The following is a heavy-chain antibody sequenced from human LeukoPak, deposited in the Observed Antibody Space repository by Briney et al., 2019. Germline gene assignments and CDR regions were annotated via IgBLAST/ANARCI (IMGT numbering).Heavy chain of an antibody. V-gene: IGHV4-4*07. D-gene: IGHD3-22*01. CDR2: IYTSGST. CDR1: GASINNYY. CDR3: ARYGYYYDSSGYTPFDY. Sequence: SETLSLTCTVSGASINNYYWSWIRQSAAKGLEWIGHIYTSGSTNYNPSLKSRVTISVDTSKNQFSLKLSSVTAADTAVYYCARYGYYYDSSGYTPFDYWGQGTLVTVSS. J-gene: IGHJ4*02.